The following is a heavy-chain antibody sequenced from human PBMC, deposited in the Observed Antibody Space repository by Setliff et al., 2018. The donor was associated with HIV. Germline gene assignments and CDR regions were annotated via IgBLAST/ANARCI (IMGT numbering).Heavy chain of an antibody. J-gene: IGHJ5*02. CDR3: AKADRGYGRNWFDP. CDR1: GYTFTDYF. V-gene: IGHV1-2*02. CDR2: ISPDNGNT. Sequence: ASVKVSCKSSGYTFTDYFLHWVRQAPGQGLEWMGWISPDNGNTRISQRFRGSVTMTRDRSINTAYMELSGLTSDDTAVYYCAKADRGYGRNWFDPWGQGTLVTVSS. D-gene: IGHD4-17*01.